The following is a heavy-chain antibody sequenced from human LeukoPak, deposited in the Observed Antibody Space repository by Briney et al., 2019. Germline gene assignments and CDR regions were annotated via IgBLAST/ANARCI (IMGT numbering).Heavy chain of an antibody. V-gene: IGHV3-9*01. CDR1: GFTFDDYA. Sequence: GRSLRLSCAASGFTFDDYAMHWVRQAPGKGLEWVSGISWNSGSIGYADSVKGLFTISRDNAKNSLYLQMNSLRAEDTALYYCAKTCFEISYDSSGCFDYWGQGTLVTVSS. J-gene: IGHJ4*02. CDR2: ISWNSGSI. D-gene: IGHD3-22*01. CDR3: AKTCFEISYDSSGCFDY.